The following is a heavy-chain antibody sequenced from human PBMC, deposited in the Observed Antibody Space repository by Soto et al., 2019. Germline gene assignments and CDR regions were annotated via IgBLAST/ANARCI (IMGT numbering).Heavy chain of an antibody. J-gene: IGHJ6*02. CDR1: EFSFSSYA. Sequence: EVQLLESGGGLVQPGGSLRLSCAASEFSFSSYAMSWVRQAPEKGMEWVSAISGSGGSTYYADSVKGRFTISRDNSKNSLSLQMNSLRAEDTPVYSCPKWGWAYDSSGYYYSYYYYGMDVWGQGTTVTVSS. D-gene: IGHD3-22*01. CDR3: PKWGWAYDSSGYYYSYYYYGMDV. V-gene: IGHV3-23*01. CDR2: ISGSGGST.